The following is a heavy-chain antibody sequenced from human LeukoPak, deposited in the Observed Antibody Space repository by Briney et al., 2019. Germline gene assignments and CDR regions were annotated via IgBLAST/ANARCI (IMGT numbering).Heavy chain of an antibody. D-gene: IGHD2-2*03. CDR1: GFTFSSYA. V-gene: IGHV3-30-3*01. CDR3: ARDMDPHYFDY. J-gene: IGHJ4*01. Sequence: GRSLRLSCAASGFTFSSYAMHWVRQAPGKGLEWVAVISYDGSNKYYADSMKGRFTVSRDNSKNTLYLQMNSLRAEDTAVYYCARDMDPHYFDYWGQGTLVTVSS. CDR2: ISYDGSNK.